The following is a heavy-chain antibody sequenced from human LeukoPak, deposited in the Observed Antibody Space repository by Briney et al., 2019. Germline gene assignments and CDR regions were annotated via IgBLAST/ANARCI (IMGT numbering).Heavy chain of an antibody. V-gene: IGHV4-4*02. CDR2: IYHSGST. CDR1: GGSISSSNW. D-gene: IGHD5-12*01. Sequence: PSGTLSLTCAVSGGSISSSNWWSWVRQPPGKGLEWIGEIYHSGSTNYNPSLKSRVTISVDKSKNQFSLKLSSVTAADTAVYYCARARPYSGYEISTRYYFDYWGQGTLVTVSS. J-gene: IGHJ4*02. CDR3: ARARPYSGYEISTRYYFDY.